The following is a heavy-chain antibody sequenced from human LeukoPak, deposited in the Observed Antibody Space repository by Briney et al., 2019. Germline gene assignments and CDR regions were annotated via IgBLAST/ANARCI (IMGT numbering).Heavy chain of an antibody. CDR3: ARDLYYYDSSGYSYYYGMDV. CDR2: IYSGGST. J-gene: IGHJ6*02. CDR1: GFTFSSYS. Sequence: GGSLRLSCAASGFTFSSYSMNWVRLAPGKGLEWVSVIYSGGSTYYADSVKGRFTISRDNSKNTLYLQMNGLRAEDTAVYYCARDLYYYDSSGYSYYYGMDVWGQGTTVTVSS. D-gene: IGHD3-22*01. V-gene: IGHV3-66*01.